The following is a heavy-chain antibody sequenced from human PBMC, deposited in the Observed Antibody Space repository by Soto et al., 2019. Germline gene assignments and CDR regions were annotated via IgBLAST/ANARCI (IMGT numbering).Heavy chain of an antibody. Sequence: GGSLRLSCAASGFTFSSYAMSWVRQAPGKGLEWVSAISGSGGSTYYADSVKGRFTISRDNSKNTLYLQMNSLRAEDTAVYYCAKDPHLRGYCSSTSCYPGAFDIWGQGTMVTVSS. CDR3: AKDPHLRGYCSSTSCYPGAFDI. D-gene: IGHD2-2*01. CDR1: GFTFSSYA. J-gene: IGHJ3*02. V-gene: IGHV3-23*01. CDR2: ISGSGGST.